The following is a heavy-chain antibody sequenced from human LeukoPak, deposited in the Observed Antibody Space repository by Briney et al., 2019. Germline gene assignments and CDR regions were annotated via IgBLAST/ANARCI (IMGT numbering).Heavy chain of an antibody. J-gene: IGHJ6*03. CDR1: GYTFTSYA. V-gene: IGHV7-4-1*02. D-gene: IGHD6-6*01. CDR3: ARVGAYSSSPRMKYYYYYMDV. CDR2: INTNTGNP. Sequence: GASVKVSCKASGYTFTSYAMNWVRQAPGQGLEWMGWINTNTGNPTYAQGFTGRFVFSLDTSVSTAYLQISSLKAEDTAVYYCARVGAYSSSPRMKYYYYYMDVWGKGTTVTVSS.